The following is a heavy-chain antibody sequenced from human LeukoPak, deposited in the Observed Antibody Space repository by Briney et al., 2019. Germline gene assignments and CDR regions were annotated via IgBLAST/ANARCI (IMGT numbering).Heavy chain of an antibody. J-gene: IGHJ4*02. CDR1: SGSFSGYY. Sequence: NTSETLSLTCAVYSGSFSGYYWSWIRQPPGKGLEWIGEINDSGSTNYNPSLKSRVTISVDTSKNQFSLKLSSVTAADTAVYYCARGALEGYCSGGSCPFFDYWGQGTLVTVSS. CDR3: ARGALEGYCSGGSCPFFDY. V-gene: IGHV4-34*01. D-gene: IGHD2-15*01. CDR2: INDSGST.